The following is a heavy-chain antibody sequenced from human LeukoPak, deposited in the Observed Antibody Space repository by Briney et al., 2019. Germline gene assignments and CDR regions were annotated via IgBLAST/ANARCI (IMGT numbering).Heavy chain of an antibody. D-gene: IGHD1-26*01. Sequence: ASVKVSCKASGYTFTSYGISWVRQAPEQGLEWMGWISAYNGNTNYAQKLQGRVTMTTDTSTSTAYMELRSLRSDDTAVYYCARATEVSYRSNRFDPWGQGTLVTVSS. V-gene: IGHV1-18*01. CDR2: ISAYNGNT. CDR1: GYTFTSYG. J-gene: IGHJ5*02. CDR3: ARATEVSYRSNRFDP.